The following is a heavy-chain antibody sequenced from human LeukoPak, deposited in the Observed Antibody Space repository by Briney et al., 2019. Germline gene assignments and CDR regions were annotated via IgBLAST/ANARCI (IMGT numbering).Heavy chain of an antibody. CDR2: ISSSSSTI. Sequence: GGSLRLSCAASGFTFSSYSMNWVRQAPGKGLEWVSYISSSSSTIYYADSVKGRFTISRDNAKNSLYLQMNSLRDEDTAVYYCAKYGPFASGPSYFYYGMDVWGQGTTVTVSS. J-gene: IGHJ6*02. V-gene: IGHV3-48*02. CDR3: AKYGPFASGPSYFYYGMDV. D-gene: IGHD3-10*01. CDR1: GFTFSSYS.